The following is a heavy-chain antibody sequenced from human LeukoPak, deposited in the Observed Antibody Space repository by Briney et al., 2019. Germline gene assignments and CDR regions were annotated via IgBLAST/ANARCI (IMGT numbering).Heavy chain of an antibody. D-gene: IGHD1-26*01. Sequence: SETLSLTCTVSGGSISSYYWSWIRQPPGKGLEWIGYIYYSGSTNYNPSLKSRVTISVDTSKNQFSLYLNSVTPEDTAVYYCARDPDSSYEWGPFDPWGQGTLVTVSS. V-gene: IGHV4-59*12. CDR3: ARDPDSSYEWGPFDP. CDR1: GGSISSYY. J-gene: IGHJ5*02. CDR2: IYYSGST.